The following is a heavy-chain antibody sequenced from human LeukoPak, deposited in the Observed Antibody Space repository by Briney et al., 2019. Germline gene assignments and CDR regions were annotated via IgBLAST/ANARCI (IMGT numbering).Heavy chain of an antibody. CDR3: AREIVVVTPDAFDI. CDR2: IYYSGST. J-gene: IGHJ3*02. D-gene: IGHD3-22*01. Sequence: SETLSLTCTVSGGSISSYYWSWIRQPPGKGLEWIGYIYYSGSTYYNPSLKSRVTISVDTSKNQFSLKLSSVTAADTAVYYCAREIVVVTPDAFDIWGQGTMVTVSS. V-gene: IGHV4-59*12. CDR1: GGSISSYY.